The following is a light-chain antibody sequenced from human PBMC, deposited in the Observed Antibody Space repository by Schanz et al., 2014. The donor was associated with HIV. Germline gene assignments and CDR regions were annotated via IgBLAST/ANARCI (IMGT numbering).Light chain of an antibody. CDR3: SSYTSSSTWV. J-gene: IGLJ3*02. V-gene: IGLV2-8*01. CDR2: EVT. CDR1: SSDVGGYNF. Sequence: QSALTQPPSASGSPGQSVTISCTGTSSDVGGYNFVSWFQQHPGKAPKLMIYEVTKRPSGVPARFSGSKSGNTASLTVSAVQPEDEADYYCSSYTSSSTWVFGGGTKLTVL.